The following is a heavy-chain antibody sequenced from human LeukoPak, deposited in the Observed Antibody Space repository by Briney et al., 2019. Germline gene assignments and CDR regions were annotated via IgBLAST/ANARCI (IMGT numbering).Heavy chain of an antibody. CDR1: GGSISSYY. CDR2: IYYSGST. D-gene: IGHD2/OR15-2a*01. V-gene: IGHV4-59*08. J-gene: IGHJ4*02. CDR3: AGHHPRNTVDF. Sequence: SETLSLTCTVSGGSISSYYWSWIRQPPGKGLEWIGYIYYSGSTNYNPSLKSRVTISVDTSKNQFSLKLTSVTAADTAVYYCAGHHPRNTVDFWGQGTLVTVSS.